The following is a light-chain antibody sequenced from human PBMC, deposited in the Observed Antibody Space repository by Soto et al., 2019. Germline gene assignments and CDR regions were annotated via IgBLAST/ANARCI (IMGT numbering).Light chain of an antibody. CDR1: QIVSSGY. CDR3: HQHGNPPQT. J-gene: IGKJ1*01. CDR2: EAS. Sequence: EIVLTQSPGTLSLSPGERATLSCRASQIVSSGYVAWYQQKPGQAPKLLIYEASSRAAGTPDRFSGSGSGTDYTLTISRLEPEDFAVYFCHQHGNPPQTFGQGTKVDIK. V-gene: IGKV3-20*01.